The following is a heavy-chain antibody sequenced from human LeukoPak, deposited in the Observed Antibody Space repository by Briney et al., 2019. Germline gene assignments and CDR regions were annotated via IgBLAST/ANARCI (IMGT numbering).Heavy chain of an antibody. CDR1: GGTFSSYT. Sequence: SVKVSCKASGGTFSSYTISWVRQALGQGLEWMGGIIPIFGTANYAQKFQGRVTITADESTSTAYMELSSLRSEDTAVYYCARGRYSSSINSMDVWGQGTTVTVPS. D-gene: IGHD6-6*01. V-gene: IGHV1-69*13. CDR3: ARGRYSSSINSMDV. CDR2: IIPIFGTA. J-gene: IGHJ6*02.